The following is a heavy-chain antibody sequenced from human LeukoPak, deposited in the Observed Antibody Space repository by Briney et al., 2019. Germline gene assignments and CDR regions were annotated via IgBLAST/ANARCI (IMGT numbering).Heavy chain of an antibody. V-gene: IGHV3-21*04. J-gene: IGHJ4*02. D-gene: IGHD5-12*01. CDR3: AKLGRGGYDYSFDY. CDR2: ISCSSSYI. Sequence: PGGSLRLSCAASGFTFSSYSMNWVRQAPGKGLEWVSSISCSSSYIYYADSVKGRFTISRDNAKNSLYLQMNSLRVEDTAVYYCAKLGRGGYDYSFDYWGQGTPVTVSS. CDR1: GFTFSSYS.